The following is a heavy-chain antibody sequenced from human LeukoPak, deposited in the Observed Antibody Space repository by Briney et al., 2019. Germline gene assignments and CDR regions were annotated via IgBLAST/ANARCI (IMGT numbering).Heavy chain of an antibody. V-gene: IGHV3-23*01. CDR2: ISGSGGST. CDR1: GFTFRSYA. J-gene: IGHJ1*01. D-gene: IGHD2-2*02. CDR3: AKPPHYCSSTSCYMVQH. Sequence: GGSLRLSCAASGFTFRSYAMSWVRQAPGKGLEWVSAISGSGGSTYYADSVKGRFTISRDNSKNTLYLQMNSLRAEDTAVYYCAKPPHYCSSTSCYMVQHWGQGTLVTVSS.